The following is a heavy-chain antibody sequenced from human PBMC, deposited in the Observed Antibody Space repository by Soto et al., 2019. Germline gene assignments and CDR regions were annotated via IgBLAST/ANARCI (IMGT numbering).Heavy chain of an antibody. CDR2: IYYSGST. J-gene: IGHJ3*02. CDR1: GGSISSYY. D-gene: IGHD3-10*01. V-gene: IGHV4-59*08. Sequence: SETLSLTCTVSGGSISSYYWSWIRQPPGKGLEWIGYIYYSGSTNYNPSLKSRVTISVDTSKNQFSLKLSSVTAADTAVYYCVGGGQMRPNDAFDIWGQGTMVTVSS. CDR3: VGGGQMRPNDAFDI.